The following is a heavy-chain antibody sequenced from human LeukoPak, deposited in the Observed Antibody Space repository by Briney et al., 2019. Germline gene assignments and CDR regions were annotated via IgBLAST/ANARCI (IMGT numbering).Heavy chain of an antibody. CDR2: INPNSGGT. V-gene: IGHV1-2*02. J-gene: IGHJ4*02. Sequence: ASVKVSCKASGYTFTSYYMHWVRQAPGQGLEWMGWINPNSGGTNYAQKFQGRVTMTRDTSISTAYMELSRLRSDDTAVYYCARAGFGDFWSGYYLFDYWGQGTLVTVSS. CDR1: GYTFTSYY. CDR3: ARAGFGDFWSGYYLFDY. D-gene: IGHD3-3*01.